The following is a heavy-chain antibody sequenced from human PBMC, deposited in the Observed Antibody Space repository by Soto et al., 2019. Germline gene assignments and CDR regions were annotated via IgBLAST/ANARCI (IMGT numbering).Heavy chain of an antibody. V-gene: IGHV1-69*09. CDR2: IIPILGTA. J-gene: IGHJ6*02. CDR3: ARDKSNYPRRYGMDV. D-gene: IGHD3-10*01. Sequence: QVQLVQSGAEVKKPGSSVKVSCKAPGGTFGTYGISWVRQAPGQGLECMGRIIPILGTANYAQMFQGRVTISAEQTTSTVYMNVSSLRSEDTAVYYCARDKSNYPRRYGMDVWGQGTTVTVSS. CDR1: GGTFGTYG.